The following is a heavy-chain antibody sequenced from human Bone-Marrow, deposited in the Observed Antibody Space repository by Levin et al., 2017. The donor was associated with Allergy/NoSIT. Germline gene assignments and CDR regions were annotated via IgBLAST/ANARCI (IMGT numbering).Heavy chain of an antibody. Sequence: EASVKVSCKASGGTFSSYAISWVRQAPGQGLEWMGGIIPIFGTANYAQKFQGRVTITADESTSTAYMELSSLRSEDTAVYYCAREGQSCSSTSCYDYWGQGTLVTVSS. CDR2: IIPIFGTA. J-gene: IGHJ4*02. V-gene: IGHV1-69*13. CDR3: AREGQSCSSTSCYDY. CDR1: GGTFSSYA. D-gene: IGHD2-2*01.